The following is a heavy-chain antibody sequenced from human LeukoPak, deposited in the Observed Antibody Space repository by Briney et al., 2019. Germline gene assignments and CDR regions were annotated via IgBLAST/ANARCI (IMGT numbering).Heavy chain of an antibody. D-gene: IGHD1-26*01. Sequence: GGSLRLSCEASGFIFSRYWMNWVRQAPGGGLEWVANVEEDGTENDHVDSVKGRFTISRDNSKNTLYLQMNSLRIEDTAVYYCAKDLSVVGAHDSFDVWGQGTMVTVSS. V-gene: IGHV3-7*01. J-gene: IGHJ3*01. CDR1: GFIFSRYW. CDR3: AKDLSVVGAHDSFDV. CDR2: VEEDGTEN.